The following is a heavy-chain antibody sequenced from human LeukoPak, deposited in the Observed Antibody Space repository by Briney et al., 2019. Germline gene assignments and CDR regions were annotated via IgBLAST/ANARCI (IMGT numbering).Heavy chain of an antibody. J-gene: IGHJ4*02. V-gene: IGHV4-39*01. D-gene: IGHD2/OR15-2a*01. CDR3: AGHHPRNTVDF. CDR1: GGSISSSSYY. CDR2: IYYSGST. Sequence: SETLSLTCTVSGGSISSSSYYWGWIRQPPGKGLEWIGTIYYSGSTYYNPSLKSRVTISVDTSKNQFSLKLSSVTAADTAVYYCAGHHPRNTVDFWGQGTLVTVSS.